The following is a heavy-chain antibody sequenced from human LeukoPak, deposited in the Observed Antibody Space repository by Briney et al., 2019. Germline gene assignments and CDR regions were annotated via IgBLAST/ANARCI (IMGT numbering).Heavy chain of an antibody. V-gene: IGHV4-39*07. CDR1: GGSISSSSYY. CDR3: ARESGQWLYNWLDP. D-gene: IGHD6-19*01. J-gene: IGHJ5*02. CDR2: IYHSGST. Sequence: SETLSLTCTVSGGSISSSSYYWGWIRQPPGKGLEWIGGIYHSGSTYYNPSLQSRVTISVDTSKNQFSLNLNSVTAADTAVYYCARESGQWLYNWLDPWGQGTLVTVSS.